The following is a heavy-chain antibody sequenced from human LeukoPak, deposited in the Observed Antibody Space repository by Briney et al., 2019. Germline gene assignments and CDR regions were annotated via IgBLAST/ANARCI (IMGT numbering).Heavy chain of an antibody. CDR1: GGSFSGYY. J-gene: IGHJ4*02. Sequence: SETLSLTCAVYGGSFSGYYWSWIRQPPGKWLEWIGEINHSGSTNYNPSLKSRVTISVDTSKNQFSLKLSSVTAADTAVYYCARSRITISGVVKDYFDYWGQGTLVTVSS. D-gene: IGHD3-3*01. CDR3: ARSRITISGVVKDYFDY. CDR2: INHSGST. V-gene: IGHV4-34*01.